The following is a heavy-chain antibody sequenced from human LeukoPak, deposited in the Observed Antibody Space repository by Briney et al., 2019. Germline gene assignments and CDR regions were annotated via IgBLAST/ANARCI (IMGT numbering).Heavy chain of an antibody. Sequence: GGSLRLSCAASGFTFSSYGMHWVRQAPGKGLEWVAFIRYDGSNKYYADSVKGRFAISRDNSKNTLYLQMNGLRAEDTAVYYCAKDFVVVVAATPLDYWRRGTLVTVSS. V-gene: IGHV3-30*02. CDR3: AKDFVVVVAATPLDY. CDR2: IRYDGSNK. J-gene: IGHJ4*02. D-gene: IGHD2-15*01. CDR1: GFTFSSYG.